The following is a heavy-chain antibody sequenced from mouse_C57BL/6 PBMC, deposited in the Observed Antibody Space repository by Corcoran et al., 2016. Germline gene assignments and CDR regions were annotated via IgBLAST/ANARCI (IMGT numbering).Heavy chain of an antibody. D-gene: IGHD3-2*02. CDR2: IYPGDGDT. CDR3: ARRLNNLDY. V-gene: IGHV1-80*01. J-gene: IGHJ2*01. CDR1: GCAFSGYW. Sequence: QVQLQQSGAELVKPGASVTISCKASGCAFSGYWLNWVKQGPGKGLEWIGQIYPGDGDTNYNGKFKGKATLTADQSSSTAYMQLSSLTSEDSAGYFCARRLNNLDYWGQGTTLTVSS.